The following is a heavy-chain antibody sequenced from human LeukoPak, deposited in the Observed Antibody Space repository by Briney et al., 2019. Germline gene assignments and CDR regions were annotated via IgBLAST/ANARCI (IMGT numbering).Heavy chain of an antibody. V-gene: IGHV3-30*04. CDR1: GFTFSSYA. D-gene: IGHD6-19*01. CDR3: ARELGSGWYYYGMDV. J-gene: IGHJ6*02. Sequence: GGSLRLSCAASGFTFSSYAMHWVRQAPGKGLEWVAVISYDGSNKYYADSVKGRFTISRDNSKNTLYLQMNSLRAEDTAVYYCARELGSGWYYYGMDVWGQGTTVTVSS. CDR2: ISYDGSNK.